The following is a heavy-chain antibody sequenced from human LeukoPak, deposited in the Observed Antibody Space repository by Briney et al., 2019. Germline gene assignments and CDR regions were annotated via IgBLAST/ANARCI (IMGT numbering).Heavy chain of an antibody. CDR2: INPNSGGT. J-gene: IGHJ4*02. CDR3: ARGYYYDSSGSYYFDY. D-gene: IGHD3-22*01. V-gene: IGHV1-2*02. CDR1: GYTFTSYY. Sequence: ASVKVSCKASGYTFTSYYMHWVRQAPGQGLEWMGWINPNSGGTNYAQKFQGRVTMTRDTSISTAYMELSRLRSDDTAVYYCARGYYYDSSGSYYFDYWGQGTLVTVSS.